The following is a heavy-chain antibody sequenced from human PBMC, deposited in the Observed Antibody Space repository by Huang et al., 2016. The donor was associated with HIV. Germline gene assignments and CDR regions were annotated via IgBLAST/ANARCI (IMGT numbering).Heavy chain of an antibody. CDR3: ATKTGAMDI. CDR2: IRQDESEK. Sequence: VESGGRLVQPGGSIRLSCVGSTFRFGAYWMSWVRQPPGKGLEWVDNIRQDESEKYYVDSVKGRFNISRDNVKKVVFLEMNNVRVEDTATYFCATKTGAMDIWGQGTTVTVS. V-gene: IGHV3-7*03. D-gene: IGHD1-7*01. CDR1: TFRFGAYW. J-gene: IGHJ6*02.